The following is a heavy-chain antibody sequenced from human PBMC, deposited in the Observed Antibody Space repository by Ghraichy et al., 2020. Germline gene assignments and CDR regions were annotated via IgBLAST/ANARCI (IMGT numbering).Heavy chain of an antibody. CDR3: ARGINYYGSTCWFDP. CDR1: GGTFSSYA. D-gene: IGHD3-10*01. J-gene: IGHJ5*02. V-gene: IGHV1-69*06. CDR2: IIPIFGTA. Sequence: VKVSCTASGGTFSSYAISWVRQAPGQGLEWMGGIIPIFGTANYAQKFQGRVTITADKSTSTAYMELSSLRSEDTAVYYCARGINYYGSTCWFDPWGQGTLVTVSS.